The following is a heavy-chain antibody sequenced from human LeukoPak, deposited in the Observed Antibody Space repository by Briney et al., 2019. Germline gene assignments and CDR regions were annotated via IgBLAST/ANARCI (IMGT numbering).Heavy chain of an antibody. CDR2: INPYSGDT. J-gene: IGHJ4*02. V-gene: IGHV1-2*02. Sequence: ASVKVSCKASGYTFTNYGISWVRQAPGQGLEWMGWINPYSGDTKYTQNFQARVALTRDTSISTAYMELSTLRSDDTAVYYCARRDNYGTIDFWGQGTLVTVSS. CDR1: GYTFTNYG. CDR3: ARRDNYGTIDF. D-gene: IGHD5-18*01.